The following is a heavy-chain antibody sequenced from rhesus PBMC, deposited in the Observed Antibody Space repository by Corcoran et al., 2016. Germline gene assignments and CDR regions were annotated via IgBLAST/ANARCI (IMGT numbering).Heavy chain of an antibody. CDR1: GFTFSSYG. CDR3: AKDIWGGYRYGGFDY. CDR2: LNRGGGST. J-gene: IGHJ4*01. V-gene: IGHV3S5*01. D-gene: IGHD5-24*01. Sequence: EVQLVESGAGLVQPGGSLRLSCAASGFTFSSYGMSWVSTAPGRGLEWVSTLNRGGGSTYNAHSVKGQLTISREKAKNTPSLKMNSLRAEETAVYYCAKDIWGGYRYGGFDYWGQGVLVTVSS.